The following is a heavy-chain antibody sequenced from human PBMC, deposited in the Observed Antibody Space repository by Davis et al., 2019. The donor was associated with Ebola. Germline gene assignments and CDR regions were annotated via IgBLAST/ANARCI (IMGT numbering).Heavy chain of an antibody. J-gene: IGHJ6*04. Sequence: AASVKVSCKASGGTFSSYTISWVRQAPGQGLEWMGRIIPILGIANYAQKFQGRVTITADKSTSTAYMELNSLRAEDTAVYYCARAASIRRTGGLRGVYYYYYGMDVWGKGTTVTVSS. V-gene: IGHV1-69*02. CDR2: IIPILGIA. CDR1: GGTFSSYT. D-gene: IGHD2-2*02. CDR3: ARAASIRRTGGLRGVYYYYYGMDV.